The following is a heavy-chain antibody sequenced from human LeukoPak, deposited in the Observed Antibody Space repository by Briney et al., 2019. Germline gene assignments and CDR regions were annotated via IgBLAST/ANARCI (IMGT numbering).Heavy chain of an antibody. J-gene: IGHJ4*02. CDR2: IYTSGNT. Sequence: PSETLSLTCTVSGGSISNFWTWIRQPPGKGLEWIGYIYTSGNTNYNLSLESRVTMSVDTSKNQFSLRLNSVTAADTAVYYCTRGFLQIDYWGQGTLVTVSS. CDR1: GGSISNF. V-gene: IGHV4-4*09. CDR3: TRGFLQIDY.